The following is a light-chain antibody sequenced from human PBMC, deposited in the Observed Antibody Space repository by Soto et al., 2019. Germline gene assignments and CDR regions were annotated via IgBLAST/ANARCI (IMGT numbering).Light chain of an antibody. CDR1: QSVSTSY. V-gene: IGKV3-15*01. J-gene: IGKJ1*01. CDR2: GAS. Sequence: EIVLTHSPGTLSLSRADRATVSCRASQSVSTSYLAWYQQKPGQAPRLLIYGASTRASGIPDRFSGSGSGTEFTLTICSLQSEDFAFFYCQQSNVWPRTFCQGTKLDIK. CDR3: QQSNVWPRT.